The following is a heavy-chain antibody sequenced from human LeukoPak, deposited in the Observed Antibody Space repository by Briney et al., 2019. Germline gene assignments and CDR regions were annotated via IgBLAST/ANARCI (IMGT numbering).Heavy chain of an antibody. J-gene: IGHJ5*02. CDR3: ASRAGPPLPFDP. CDR1: GFTFSSYA. CDR2: ISYDGSNK. Sequence: GGSLRLSCAASGFTFSSYAMHWVRQAPGKALEWVAVISYDGSNKYYADSVKGRFTISRDNSKNTLYLQMNSLRAEDTAVYYCASRAGPPLPFDPWGQGTLVTVSS. V-gene: IGHV3-30*04.